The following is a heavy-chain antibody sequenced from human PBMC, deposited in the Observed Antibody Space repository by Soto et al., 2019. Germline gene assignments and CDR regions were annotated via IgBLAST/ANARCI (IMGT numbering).Heavy chain of an antibody. CDR1: GYSFTSYW. J-gene: IGHJ6*03. D-gene: IGHD3-10*01. Sequence: EVQLVQSGAEVKKPGESLKISCKGSGYSFTSYWIGWVRQMPGKGLEWMGIIYPGDSDTRYSPSFQGQVTISADKSISTAYLQWSILKASHTAMYYCASSTVRAPYYYYYYYMDVWGKGTTVTVSS. CDR3: ASSTVRAPYYYYYYYMDV. CDR2: IYPGDSDT. V-gene: IGHV5-51*03.